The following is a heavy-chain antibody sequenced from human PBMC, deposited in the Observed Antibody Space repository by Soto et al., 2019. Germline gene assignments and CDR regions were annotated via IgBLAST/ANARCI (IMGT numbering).Heavy chain of an antibody. CDR3: ARVVVEPAAMTPTLDY. D-gene: IGHD2-2*01. CDR2: IYYSGST. CDR1: GGSLSSGGYS. J-gene: IGHJ4*02. Sequence: QVQLQESGPGLVKPSHTLSLTCTVSGGSLSSGGYSWSWIRQHPGQGLEWIGNIYYSGSTSYNPALQSRVTISVDTSKYQFSLKLSSVTAADTAVHYCARVVVEPAAMTPTLDYCGQGTRVTVSA. V-gene: IGHV4-31*03.